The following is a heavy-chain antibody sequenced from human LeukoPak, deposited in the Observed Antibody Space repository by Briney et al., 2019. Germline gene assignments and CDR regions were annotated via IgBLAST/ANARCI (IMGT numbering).Heavy chain of an antibody. CDR1: GGSISRGSYY. D-gene: IGHD3-10*01. J-gene: IGHJ4*02. Sequence: PSETLSLTCIVSGGSISRGSYYWSWIRQPAGKGLEWMGRIYNSGSTNYNPSLKSRVTISTDMSKNQISLKLSSVTAADTAVYYCARQTFGVLYFDSWGQGTLVIVSS. CDR2: IYNSGST. V-gene: IGHV4-61*02. CDR3: ARQTFGVLYFDS.